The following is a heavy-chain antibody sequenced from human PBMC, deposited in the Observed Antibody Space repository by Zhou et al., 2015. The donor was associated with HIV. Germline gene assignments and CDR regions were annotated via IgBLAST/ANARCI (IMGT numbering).Heavy chain of an antibody. CDR3: ARVRDENSKLTENTYYGMDV. Sequence: QVQLVQSGAEVKKPGASVKVSCRASGYYFNFYGISWVRQAPGQGLEWIGWISGYNGHTNYAQILQGRVTMTTDKSTGTAFMEVRSLRSDDTAVYYCARVRDENSKLTENTYYGMDVWGQGTTVTVSS. J-gene: IGHJ6*02. CDR1: GYYFNFYG. CDR2: ISGYNGHT. D-gene: IGHD4-11*01. V-gene: IGHV1-18*01.